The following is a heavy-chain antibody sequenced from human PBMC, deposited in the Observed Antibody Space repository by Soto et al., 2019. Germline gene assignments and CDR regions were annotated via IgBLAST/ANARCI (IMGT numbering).Heavy chain of an antibody. CDR2: IIPVFGTA. J-gene: IGHJ3*02. CDR3: ARAQYCSGVSCQSNVAFDI. Sequence: QVQLVQSGAEVKRPGSSVKVSCKASGGTLSSYALSWVRQAPGQGLEWMGGIIPVFGTANYAQNFQGRATITAGESTSTAYMELSILRSEDTAVYDCARAQYCSGVSCQSNVAFDIWGLGTMVTVSS. CDR1: GGTLSSYA. V-gene: IGHV1-69*12. D-gene: IGHD2-15*01.